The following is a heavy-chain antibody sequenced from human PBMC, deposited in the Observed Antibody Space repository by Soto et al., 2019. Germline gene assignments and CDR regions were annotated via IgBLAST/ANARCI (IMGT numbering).Heavy chain of an antibody. Sequence: GGSLRLSCAASGFTFSSYAMHWVRQAPGKGLEWVAVISYDGSNKYYADSVKGRFTISRDSSKNTLYLQMNSLRAEDTAVYYCARSMPLDYWGQGTLVTVSS. CDR1: GFTFSSYA. CDR3: ARSMPLDY. J-gene: IGHJ4*02. CDR2: ISYDGSNK. V-gene: IGHV3-30-3*01. D-gene: IGHD2-2*01.